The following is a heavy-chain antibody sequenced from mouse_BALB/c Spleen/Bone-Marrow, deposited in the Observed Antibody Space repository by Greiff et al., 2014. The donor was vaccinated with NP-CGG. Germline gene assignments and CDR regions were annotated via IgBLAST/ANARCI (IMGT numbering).Heavy chain of an antibody. CDR1: GFTFSSYA. V-gene: IGHV5-6-5*01. CDR3: AREVDGWYYFDY. J-gene: IGHJ2*01. Sequence: EVKLVESGGGLAKPGGSLKLSCAASGFTFSSYAMSWVRQTPEKRLEWVASISSGGSTYYPDSVKGRFTISRDNARNILYLQMSSLRSEDTAMYYCAREVDGWYYFDYWGQGTTLTVSS. D-gene: IGHD2-3*01. CDR2: ISSGGST.